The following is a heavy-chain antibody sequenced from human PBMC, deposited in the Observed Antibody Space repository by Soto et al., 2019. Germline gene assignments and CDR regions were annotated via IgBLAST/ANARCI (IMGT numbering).Heavy chain of an antibody. CDR3: ARLTRGVYDSGRLWEKFDY. Sequence: QITVKESGLTLVKPTETLTLTCTFSGFSLSSIGMGVGWIRQPPGKALEWLALIYWDDDKRYSPSLSSRLTITQDAXKNEVDLTMTTMDPVDTATYYCARLTRGVYDSGRLWEKFDYWGQGTLVTVSS. V-gene: IGHV2-5*02. D-gene: IGHD5-12*01. CDR2: IYWDDDK. CDR1: GFSLSSIGMG. J-gene: IGHJ4*02.